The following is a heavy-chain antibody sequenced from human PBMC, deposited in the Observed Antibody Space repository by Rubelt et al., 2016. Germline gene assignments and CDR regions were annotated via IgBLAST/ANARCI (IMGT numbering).Heavy chain of an antibody. V-gene: IGHV1-18*01. CDR2: DSAYNGNK. CDR1: GYTFTSYG. CDR3: ARDRIRIAARQGWYFDL. J-gene: IGHJ2*01. Sequence: QVQLVQSGAEVKKPGASVKVSCKASGYTFTSYGISWVRQAPGQGLEWMGWDSAYNGNKNYAQKPQGRVTMTTDTSTGTAYMELGSLRSDDTAVYYCARDRIRIAARQGWYFDLWGRGTLVTVSS. D-gene: IGHD6-6*01.